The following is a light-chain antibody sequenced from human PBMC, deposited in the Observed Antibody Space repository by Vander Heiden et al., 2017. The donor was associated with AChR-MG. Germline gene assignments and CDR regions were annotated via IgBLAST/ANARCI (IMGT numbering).Light chain of an antibody. J-gene: IGLJ1*01. CDR1: SLRSYY. V-gene: IGLV3-19*01. CDR3: NSRDSSGNHLRV. CDR2: GKN. Sequence: SELTQDPAVSVAVGQTVRITCQGDSLRSYYASWYQQKPGQAPVLVIYGKNNRPSGIPDRFSGSSSGNTASLTITGAQAEDEADYYCNSRDSSGNHLRVFGTGTKVTVL.